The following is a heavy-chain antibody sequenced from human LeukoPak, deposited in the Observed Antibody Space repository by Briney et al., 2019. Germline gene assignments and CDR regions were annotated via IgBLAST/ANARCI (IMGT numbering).Heavy chain of an antibody. CDR2: IYYSGST. CDR3: ARLLRIQLWLRAYYFDY. Sequence: PSETLSLTCTVSGGSISSSSYYWGWIRQPPGKGLEWIGSIYYSGSTYYNPSLKSRVTISVGTSKNQFSLKLSSVTAADTAVYYCARLLRIQLWLRAYYFDYWGQGTLVTVSS. V-gene: IGHV4-39*01. CDR1: GGSISSSSYY. J-gene: IGHJ4*02. D-gene: IGHD5-18*01.